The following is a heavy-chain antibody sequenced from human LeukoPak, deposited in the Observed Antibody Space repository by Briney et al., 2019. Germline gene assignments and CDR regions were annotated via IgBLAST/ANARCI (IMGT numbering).Heavy chain of an antibody. D-gene: IGHD2-2*01. V-gene: IGHV1-46*01. CDR3: ARGVCSGTSCYWGHNWFDP. Sequence: ASVTVSCKASGYTFTSYYIHWVRQAAGQGREWMGIINPSGDGDSTSYAQKFQGRVIMTRDMSTNTVYMELSSLRSEDTAVYYCARGVCSGTSCYWGHNWFDPWGQGTLVTVSS. CDR1: GYTFTSYY. J-gene: IGHJ5*02. CDR2: INPSGDGDST.